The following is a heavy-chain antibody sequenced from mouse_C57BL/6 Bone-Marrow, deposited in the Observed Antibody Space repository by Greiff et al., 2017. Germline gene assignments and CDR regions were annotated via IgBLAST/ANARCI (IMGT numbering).Heavy chain of an antibody. Sequence: LQQPGAELVKPGASVKLSCKASGYTFTNYWMHWVKQRPGQGLEWIGMMHPNGGSPDYNEKFKSEATLSVDKSSRTAYMELSSLTSEDTAVYYCTTPPTPYYYGSSPWCFDVWGTGTTVTVSS. CDR3: TTPPTPYYYGSSPWCFDV. D-gene: IGHD1-1*01. CDR1: GYTFTNYW. J-gene: IGHJ1*03. CDR2: MHPNGGSP. V-gene: IGHV1-64*01.